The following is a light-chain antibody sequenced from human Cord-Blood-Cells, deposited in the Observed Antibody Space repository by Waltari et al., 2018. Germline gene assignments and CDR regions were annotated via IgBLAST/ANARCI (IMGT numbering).Light chain of an antibody. CDR1: SSDVGGHNY. Sequence: QSPLTQPRSLSVSPGQSVTLSGTGTSSDVGGHNYVSWYQQHPGKAPKLMIYDVSKRPSGVPDRFSGSKSGNTASLTISGLQAEDEADYYCCSYAGSYFWVFGGGTKLTVL. V-gene: IGLV2-11*01. CDR2: DVS. J-gene: IGLJ3*02. CDR3: CSYAGSYFWV.